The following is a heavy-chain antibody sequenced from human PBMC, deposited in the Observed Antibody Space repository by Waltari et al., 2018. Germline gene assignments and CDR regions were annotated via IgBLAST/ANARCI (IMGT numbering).Heavy chain of an antibody. CDR1: GFTFSSYG. CDR3: ARDHHGSGSYPYYYYYYGMDV. V-gene: IGHV3-33*01. J-gene: IGHJ6*02. CDR2: IWYDGINK. Sequence: QVQLVESGGGVVQPGRSLRLSCAASGFTFSSYGMHWVRQAPGKGLEWVAVIWYDGINKYYAESVKGRFTISRDNSKNTLYLQMNSLRAEDTAVYYCARDHHGSGSYPYYYYYYGMDVWGQGTTVTVSS. D-gene: IGHD3-10*01.